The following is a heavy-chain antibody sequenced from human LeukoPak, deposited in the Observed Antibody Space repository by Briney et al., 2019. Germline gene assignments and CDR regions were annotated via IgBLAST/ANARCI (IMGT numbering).Heavy chain of an antibody. CDR2: IYPGDSDT. J-gene: IGHJ4*02. V-gene: IGHV5-51*01. CDR1: GYSFTSYW. CDR3: ARSTDTAMANLDY. D-gene: IGHD5-18*01. Sequence: GESLKISCKGSGYSFTSYWIGWVRQMPGEGLEWMGIIYPGDSDTRYSPSFQGQVTISADKSISTAYLQWSSLKASDTAMYYCARSTDTAMANLDYWGQGTLVTVSS.